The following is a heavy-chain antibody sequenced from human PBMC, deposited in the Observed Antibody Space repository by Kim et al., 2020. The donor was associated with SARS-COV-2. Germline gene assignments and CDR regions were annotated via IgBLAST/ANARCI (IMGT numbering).Heavy chain of an antibody. CDR2: ISWNSGSI. CDR3: AKEAAADRSFDY. Sequence: GGSLRLSCAASGFTFDDYVMHWVRQAPGKGLEWVSGISWNSGSIGYADSVKGRFTISRDNAKNSLYLQMNSLRAEDTALYYCAKEAAADRSFDYWGQGT. D-gene: IGHD6-13*01. CDR1: GFTFDDYV. V-gene: IGHV3-9*01. J-gene: IGHJ4*02.